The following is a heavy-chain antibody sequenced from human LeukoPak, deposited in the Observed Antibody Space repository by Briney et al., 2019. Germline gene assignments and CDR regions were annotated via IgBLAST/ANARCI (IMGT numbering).Heavy chain of an antibody. CDR2: INPNSGGT. J-gene: IGHJ4*02. Sequence: ASVSVSCKASADTFTVYYMHWVRQAPGQGLEWMGWINPNSGGTNYAQKFQGRVTMTRDTSISTAYMELTSLRSEDTAVYYCATVYGSGSYYMGYWGQGTLVTVSS. V-gene: IGHV1-2*02. CDR3: ATVYGSGSYYMGY. D-gene: IGHD3-10*01. CDR1: ADTFTVYY.